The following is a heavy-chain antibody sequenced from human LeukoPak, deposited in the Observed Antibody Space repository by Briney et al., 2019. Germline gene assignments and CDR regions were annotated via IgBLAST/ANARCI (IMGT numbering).Heavy chain of an antibody. CDR1: GFTFSSYW. D-gene: IGHD6-19*01. J-gene: IGHJ4*02. CDR3: ARDLRQWLVGPYFDY. V-gene: IGHV3-7*01. CDR2: IKQDGSEK. Sequence: GGSLRLSCAASGFTFSSYWMSWVRQAPEKGLEWVANIKQDGSEKYYVDSVKGRFTISRDNAKNSLYLQMNSLRAEDTAVYYCARDLRQWLVGPYFDYWGQGTLVTVSS.